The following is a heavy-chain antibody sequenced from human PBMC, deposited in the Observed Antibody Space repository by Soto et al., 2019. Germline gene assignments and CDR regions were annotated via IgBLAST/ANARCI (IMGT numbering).Heavy chain of an antibody. J-gene: IGHJ6*02. CDR1: GYTFTCYA. CDR2: INAGNGNT. Sequence: GASVKVSCKSSGYTFTCYAMHCVRPAPGQRLEWMGWINAGNGNTKYSQKFQGRVTITRDTSASTAYMELSSLRSEDTAVYYCASGPIAARTGRMDVWGQGTTVTVSS. CDR3: ASGPIAARTGRMDV. V-gene: IGHV1-3*01. D-gene: IGHD6-6*01.